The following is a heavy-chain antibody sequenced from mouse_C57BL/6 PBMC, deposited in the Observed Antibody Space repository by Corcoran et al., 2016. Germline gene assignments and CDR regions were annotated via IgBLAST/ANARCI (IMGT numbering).Heavy chain of an antibody. CDR3: ARDYDYSRWFAY. D-gene: IGHD2-4*01. CDR2: INTYSGVP. V-gene: IGHV9-3*01. CDR1: GYTFTTYG. J-gene: IGHJ3*01. Sequence: QIQLVQSGPELKKPGETVKISCKASGYTFTTYGMSWVKQAPGKGLKWMGWINTYSGVPTYADDFKGRFAFSLETSASTAYLQINNLKNEDTATYFCARDYDYSRWFAYWGQGTLVTVSA.